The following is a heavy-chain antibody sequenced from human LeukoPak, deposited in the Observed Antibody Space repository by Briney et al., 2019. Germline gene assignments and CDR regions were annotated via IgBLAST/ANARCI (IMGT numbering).Heavy chain of an antibody. CDR2: FDPEDGET. D-gene: IGHD1-26*01. V-gene: IGHV1-24*01. CDR1: GYTLTELS. Sequence: ASVKVSCKVSGYTLTELSMHWVRQAPGKGLEWMGGFDPEDGETIYAQKFQGSVTMTEDTSTDTAYMELSSLRSEDTAVYYCATLVFTRGELHLNWFDPWGQGTLVTVSS. J-gene: IGHJ5*02. CDR3: ATLVFTRGELHLNWFDP.